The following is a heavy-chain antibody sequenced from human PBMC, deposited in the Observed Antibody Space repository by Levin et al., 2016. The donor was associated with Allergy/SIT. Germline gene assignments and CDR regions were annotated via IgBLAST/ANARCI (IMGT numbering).Heavy chain of an antibody. V-gene: IGHV3-48*01. CDR3: ARGSGYSYG. J-gene: IGHJ4*02. Sequence: WIRQPPGKGLEWVSYISSSSSTIYYADSVKGRFTISRDNAKNSLYLQMNSLRAEDTAVYYCARGSGYSYGWGQGTLVTVSS. CDR2: ISSSSSTI. D-gene: IGHD5-18*01.